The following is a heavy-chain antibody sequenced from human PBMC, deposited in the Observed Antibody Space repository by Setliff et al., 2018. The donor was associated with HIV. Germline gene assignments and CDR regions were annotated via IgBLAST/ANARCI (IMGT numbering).Heavy chain of an antibody. CDR2: INPSGGST. Sequence: ASVKVSCKASGYTFTSYYMHWVRQAPGQGLEWMGIINPSGGSTSYAQKLQGRVTMTRDTSTSTVYMELSSLRSEDTAVYYCARDFRIAAAGTFFDPWGQGTLVTVSS. V-gene: IGHV1-46*01. D-gene: IGHD6-13*01. CDR1: GYTFTSYY. CDR3: ARDFRIAAAGTFFDP. J-gene: IGHJ5*02.